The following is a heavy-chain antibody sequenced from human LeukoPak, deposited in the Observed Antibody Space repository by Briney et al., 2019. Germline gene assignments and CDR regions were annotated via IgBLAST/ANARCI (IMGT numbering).Heavy chain of an antibody. V-gene: IGHV3-74*01. Sequence: GGSLRLSCAASGFTFSSYWMHWVRQAPGKGLVWVSRINSDGSSTSYADSVKGRFTISRDHAKNTLYLQMNRWRSEDTAVYYCARTTRDDAFDIWGQGTMVTVSS. CDR1: GFTFSSYW. D-gene: IGHD1-14*01. J-gene: IGHJ3*02. CDR2: INSDGSST. CDR3: ARTTRDDAFDI.